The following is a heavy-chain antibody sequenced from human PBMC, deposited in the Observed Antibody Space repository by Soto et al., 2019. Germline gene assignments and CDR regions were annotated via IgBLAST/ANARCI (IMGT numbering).Heavy chain of an antibody. CDR2: ISYSGST. CDR3: ARDLIFSRWSGFDY. J-gene: IGHJ4*02. CDR1: GGSISSYY. D-gene: IGHD3-3*01. Sequence: TLSLTCAVSGGSISSYYWSWIRQPPGKGLEWIGYISYSGSTNYNPSLKSRVTISVDTSKNQFSLKLSSVTAADTAVYYCARDLIFSRWSGFDYWGQGTLVTVSS. V-gene: IGHV4-59*01.